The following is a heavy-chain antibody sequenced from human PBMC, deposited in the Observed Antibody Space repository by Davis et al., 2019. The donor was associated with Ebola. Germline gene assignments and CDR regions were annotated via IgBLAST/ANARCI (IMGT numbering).Heavy chain of an antibody. CDR1: GFTFSDYY. CDR2: ISYDGSNK. CDR3: ARDSSIAARGDY. V-gene: IGHV3-30*03. J-gene: IGHJ4*02. Sequence: GESLKISCAASGFTFSDYYMSWVRQAPGKGLEWVAVISYDGSNKYYADSVKGRFTISRDNSKNTLYLQMNSLRAEDTAVYYCARDSSIAARGDYWGQGTLVTVSS. D-gene: IGHD6-6*01.